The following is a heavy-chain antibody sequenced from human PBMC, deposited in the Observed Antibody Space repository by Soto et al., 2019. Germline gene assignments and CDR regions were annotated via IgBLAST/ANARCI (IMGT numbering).Heavy chain of an antibody. CDR1: GFTFSSYA. Sequence: QVQLVESGGGVVQPGRSLRLSCAASGFTFSSYAMHWVRQAPGKGLEWVAVISYDGSNKYYADSVKGRFTISRDNSKNTQYLQMNSLRAEDTAVYYCARGIAARPNGCFDYWGQGTLVTVSS. V-gene: IGHV3-30-3*01. CDR2: ISYDGSNK. CDR3: ARGIAARPNGCFDY. J-gene: IGHJ4*02. D-gene: IGHD6-6*01.